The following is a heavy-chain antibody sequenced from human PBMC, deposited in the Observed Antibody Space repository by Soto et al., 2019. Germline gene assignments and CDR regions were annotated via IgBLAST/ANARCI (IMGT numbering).Heavy chain of an antibody. D-gene: IGHD6-19*01. CDR2: IYYSGST. Sequence: QLQLQESGPGLVKLSETLSLTCTVSGGSISSSSYYWGWIRQPPGKGLGWIGRIYYSGSTYYNPCRTSRVSMSVYTSKNQFSLMRSSVTATDTALYYCPRHRRRVAGSNWFDPWGQGTLVTVSS. V-gene: IGHV4-39*01. CDR1: GGSISSSSYY. J-gene: IGHJ5*02. CDR3: PRHRRRVAGSNWFDP.